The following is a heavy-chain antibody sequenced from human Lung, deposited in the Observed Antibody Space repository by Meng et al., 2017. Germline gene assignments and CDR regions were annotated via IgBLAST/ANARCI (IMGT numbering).Heavy chain of an antibody. V-gene: IGHV1-46*01. Sequence: QVQLVQSGVEVKNPGASVKVSCKASGYTFTRHWMHWVRQAPGQGLEWMGIINPSGGDTMYEQKFQGRITITSDTSTATVYMELSSLRSEDTAVYYCTRDHSTADVTVWWFDPWGQGTLVTVSS. J-gene: IGHJ5*02. CDR2: INPSGGDT. CDR1: GYTFTRHW. D-gene: IGHD4-17*01. CDR3: TRDHSTADVTVWWFDP.